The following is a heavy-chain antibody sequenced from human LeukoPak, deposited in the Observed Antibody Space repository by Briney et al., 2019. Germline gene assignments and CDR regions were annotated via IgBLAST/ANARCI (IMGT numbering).Heavy chain of an antibody. Sequence: SETLSLTCTVSGGSISSYYWSWIRQPPGKGLEGIGYIYYSGSTNYNPSLKSRVTISVDPSKNQFSLKLTSVTAADTAVYYCARDSVFGGHYYMDVWGKGTTVTVSS. CDR1: GGSISSYY. V-gene: IGHV4-59*01. D-gene: IGHD3-3*01. J-gene: IGHJ6*03. CDR2: IYYSGST. CDR3: ARDSVFGGHYYMDV.